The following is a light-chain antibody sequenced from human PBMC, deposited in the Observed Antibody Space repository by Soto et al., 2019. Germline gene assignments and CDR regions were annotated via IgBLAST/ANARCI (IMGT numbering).Light chain of an antibody. CDR2: WAS. J-gene: IGKJ4*01. Sequence: EIVMTQSPDSLAVSLSERATINCKSSQSLLYSSNNKNYLTWYQQKPGQPPKPLIYWASTRESGVPDRFSGSGSGTDFTLTISSLQAEDVAVYYCQQYYSSPVTFGGGTKVEIK. CDR3: QQYYSSPVT. V-gene: IGKV4-1*01. CDR1: QSLLYSSNNKNY.